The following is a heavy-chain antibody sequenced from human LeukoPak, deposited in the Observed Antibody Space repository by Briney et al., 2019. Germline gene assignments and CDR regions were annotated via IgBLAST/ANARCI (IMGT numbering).Heavy chain of an antibody. CDR2: IYYSGST. CDR1: GGSFSSYY. V-gene: IGHV4-59*01. J-gene: IGHJ4*02. CDR3: ARAYYDSSGYYHNDY. D-gene: IGHD3-22*01. Sequence: SETLSLTCAVYGGSFSSYYWSWIRQPPGKGLEWIGYIYYSGSTNYNPSLKSRVTISVDTSKNQFSLKLSSVTAADTAVYYCARAYYDSSGYYHNDYWGQGTLVTVSS.